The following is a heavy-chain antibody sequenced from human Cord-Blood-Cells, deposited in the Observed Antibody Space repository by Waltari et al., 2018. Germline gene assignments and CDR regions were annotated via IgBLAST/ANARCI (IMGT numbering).Heavy chain of an antibody. CDR3: AREYGAGCYIFDY. D-gene: IGHD3-10*01. CDR1: GGSFSGYY. J-gene: IGHJ4*02. Sequence: QVQLQQWGAGLLKPSETLSLTCAVYGGSFSGYYWSWIRQPPGKGLEWIGEINHSGSTNHNPSLKSRVTITVDTSKNRFSLKLSSVTAADTAVYYCAREYGAGCYIFDYWGQGTLVTVSS. V-gene: IGHV4-34*01. CDR2: INHSGST.